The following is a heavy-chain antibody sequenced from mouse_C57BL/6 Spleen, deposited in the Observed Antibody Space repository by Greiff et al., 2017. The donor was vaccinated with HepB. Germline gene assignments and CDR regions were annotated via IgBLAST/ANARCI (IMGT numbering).Heavy chain of an antibody. Sequence: VQLQQSDAELVKPGASVKISCKVSGYTFTDHTIHWMKQRPEQGLEWIGYIYPRDGSTKYNEKFKGKATLTADKSSSTAYMQLNSLTSEDSAVYFCARGPIYYYGSSHFDYWGQGTTLTVSS. CDR2: IYPRDGST. CDR1: GYTFTDHT. J-gene: IGHJ2*01. CDR3: ARGPIYYYGSSHFDY. D-gene: IGHD1-1*01. V-gene: IGHV1-78*01.